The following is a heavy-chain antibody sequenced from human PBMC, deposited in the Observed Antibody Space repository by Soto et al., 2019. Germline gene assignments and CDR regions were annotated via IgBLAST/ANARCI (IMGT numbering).Heavy chain of an antibody. V-gene: IGHV1-69*01. CDR3: ARDGFGKGTRTYYDFWSGYYNHYYGMDV. Sequence: QVQLVQSGAEVKKPGSSVKVSCKASGGTFSSYAISWVRQAPGQGLEWMGGIIPIFGTANYAQKFQGRVTITADESTSTAYMELSSLRSEDTAVYYCARDGFGKGTRTYYDFWSGYYNHYYGMDVWGQGTTVTVSS. CDR1: GGTFSSYA. J-gene: IGHJ6*02. CDR2: IIPIFGTA. D-gene: IGHD3-3*01.